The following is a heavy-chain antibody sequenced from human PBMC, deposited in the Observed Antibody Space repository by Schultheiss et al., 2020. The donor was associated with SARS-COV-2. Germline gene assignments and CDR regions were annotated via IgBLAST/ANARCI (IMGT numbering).Heavy chain of an antibody. J-gene: IGHJ4*02. CDR1: GFTFSSYW. D-gene: IGHD3-22*01. CDR3: ARGGKFYYDSSGTTDFDY. Sequence: GGSLRLSCAASGFTFSSYWMSWVRQAPGKGLEWVANIKQDGSEKYYVDSVKGRFTISRDNAKNSLYLQMNSLRAEDTAVYYCARGGKFYYDSSGTTDFDYWGQGTLVTVSS. V-gene: IGHV3-7*02. CDR2: IKQDGSEK.